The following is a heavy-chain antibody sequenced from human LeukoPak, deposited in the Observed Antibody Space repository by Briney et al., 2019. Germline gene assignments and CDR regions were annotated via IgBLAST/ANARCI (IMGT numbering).Heavy chain of an antibody. CDR2: ISWNSGSI. CDR1: GFTFDDYA. J-gene: IGHJ4*02. D-gene: IGHD2/OR15-2a*01. Sequence: GGSLRLSCAASGFTFDDYAMHWVRQAPGKGLEWVSGISWNSGSIGYADSVKGRFTISRDNAKNTLYLQMNSLRAEDTAVYYCAKGPLLWDWGQGTLVTVSS. CDR3: AKGPLLWD. V-gene: IGHV3-9*01.